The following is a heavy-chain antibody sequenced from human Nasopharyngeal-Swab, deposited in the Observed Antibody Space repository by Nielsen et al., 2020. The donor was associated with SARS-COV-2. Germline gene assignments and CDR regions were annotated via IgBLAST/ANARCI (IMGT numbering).Heavy chain of an antibody. CDR2: IHPKHGGT. CDR3: ATLVVTAGGSY. J-gene: IGHJ4*02. Sequence: ASVKVSCKVSGYTLSEISMHWVRQGPGKGLEWMGGIHPKHGGTVYAQKFQGRVTMTEDTSTDTAYMELSSLRSDDTAVYYCATLVVTAGGSYWGQGTLATVSS. V-gene: IGHV1-24*01. CDR1: GYTLSEIS. D-gene: IGHD2-21*02.